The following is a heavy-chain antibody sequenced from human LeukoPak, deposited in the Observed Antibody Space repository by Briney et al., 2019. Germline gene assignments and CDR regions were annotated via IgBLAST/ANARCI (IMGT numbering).Heavy chain of an antibody. V-gene: IGHV3-21*01. CDR2: ISSSSTYI. Sequence: GGSLRLSCAASGFTFSSYSMNWVRQAPGKGLEWVSCISSSSTYIYYADSVKGRFTISRDNSKNTLYLQMNSLRAEDTAVYYCAKGWRDCSSTSCDEFDYWGQGTLVTVSS. CDR1: GFTFSSYS. D-gene: IGHD2-2*01. J-gene: IGHJ4*02. CDR3: AKGWRDCSSTSCDEFDY.